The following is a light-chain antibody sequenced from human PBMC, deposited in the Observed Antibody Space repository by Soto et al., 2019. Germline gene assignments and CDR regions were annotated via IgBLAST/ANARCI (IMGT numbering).Light chain of an antibody. CDR3: QKYNSVPIT. J-gene: IGKJ5*01. CDR2: AAS. V-gene: IGKV1-27*01. CDR1: QGISIY. Sequence: DIQMTQSPSSLSASVGDRVTITCRASQGISIYLAWYQQKPGKVPKLLIYAASTLQSGVPSRFTGSGSGTDFTLTISSLQPEDVATYYCQKYNSVPITFGQGTRLEIK.